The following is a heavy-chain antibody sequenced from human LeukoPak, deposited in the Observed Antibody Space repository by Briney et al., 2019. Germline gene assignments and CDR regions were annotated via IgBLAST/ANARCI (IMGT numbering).Heavy chain of an antibody. D-gene: IGHD4-17*01. CDR3: ANLCGDLYDY. CDR1: GFPFSKYG. J-gene: IGHJ4*02. Sequence: GGPLRLSCAASGFPFSKYGMHWVRKAPGKGLEWVAVISYDGSNQYYTDSVKGRFIISRDNSENTLYLRMNSLRAEDTAVYYCANLCGDLYDYWGQGTLVTVSS. CDR2: ISYDGSNQ. V-gene: IGHV3-30*18.